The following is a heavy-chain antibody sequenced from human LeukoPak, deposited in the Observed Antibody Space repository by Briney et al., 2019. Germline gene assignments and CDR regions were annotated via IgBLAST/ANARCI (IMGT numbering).Heavy chain of an antibody. D-gene: IGHD3-3*01. CDR3: ARGFFPRPTYYYYVDV. CDR2: MKLNSGIT. V-gene: IGHV1-8*01. Sequence: ASVKLCCKASEYTFTSYDINWVRQATGQGLEWMGWMKLNSGITDYAQKFQGRVSMTRNTSINIAYMELSSLRTEDAAVYYCARGFFPRPTYYYYVDVWGKGTTVTVSS. J-gene: IGHJ6*03. CDR1: EYTFTSYD.